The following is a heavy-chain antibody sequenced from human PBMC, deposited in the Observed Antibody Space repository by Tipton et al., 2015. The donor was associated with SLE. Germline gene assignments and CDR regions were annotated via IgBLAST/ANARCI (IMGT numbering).Heavy chain of an antibody. Sequence: TLSLTCTVSGDSIGTYYWSWFRQPPGKGLEWIGYIHYSGSTKYNSSLRSRVIMSVDMSENQLFLKMSSVTAADTAMYYCARDVAPAAVPLFEYWGQGTLVTVSS. J-gene: IGHJ4*02. CDR1: GDSIGTYY. D-gene: IGHD2-2*01. CDR2: IHYSGST. CDR3: ARDVAPAAVPLFEY. V-gene: IGHV4-59*01.